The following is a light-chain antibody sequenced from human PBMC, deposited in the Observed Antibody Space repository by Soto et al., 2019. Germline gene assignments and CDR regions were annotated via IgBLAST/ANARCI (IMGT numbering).Light chain of an antibody. Sequence: EIVLTQSPGTLSLSPGERATLSCRASQSVSSNLAWYQQKPGQAPRLLIYGASNRATGIPARFSGSGSGTDFTLTISSLEPEDFAVYYCQQRSNWPLLTFGGGTKVDIK. CDR3: QQRSNWPLLT. CDR2: GAS. CDR1: QSVSSN. V-gene: IGKV3-11*01. J-gene: IGKJ4*01.